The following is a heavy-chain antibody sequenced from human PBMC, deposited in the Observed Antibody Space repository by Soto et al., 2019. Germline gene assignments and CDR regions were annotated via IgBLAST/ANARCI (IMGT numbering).Heavy chain of an antibody. CDR3: ARDGLRWIQPY. CDR1: GFTFTTYW. Sequence: GGSLRLSCAASGFTFTTYWMSWVRQAPGKGLEWVANIKQDGSEKNYVDSVRGRFTISRDNAENSLFLQMNSLRVEDTAVYYCARDGLRWIQPYWGLGTLVTVYS. CDR2: IKQDGSEK. J-gene: IGHJ4*02. D-gene: IGHD5-18*01. V-gene: IGHV3-7*01.